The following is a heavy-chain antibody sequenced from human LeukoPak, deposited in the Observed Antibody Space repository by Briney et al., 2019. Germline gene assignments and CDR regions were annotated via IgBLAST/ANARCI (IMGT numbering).Heavy chain of an antibody. J-gene: IGHJ4*02. CDR1: GYTFTSYG. V-gene: IGHV1-18*01. CDR2: ISAYNGNT. CDR3: ARDYYDSSGCDY. D-gene: IGHD3-22*01. Sequence: ASVKVSCKASGYTFTSYGISWVRQAPGQGLEWMGWISAYNGNTNYAQKLQGRVTMTTDTSTSTACMELRSLRSDDTAVYYCARDYYDSSGCDYWGQGTLVTVSS.